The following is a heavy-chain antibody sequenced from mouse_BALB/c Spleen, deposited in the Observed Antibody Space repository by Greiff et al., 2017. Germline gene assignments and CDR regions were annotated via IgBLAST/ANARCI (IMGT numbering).Heavy chain of an antibody. V-gene: IGHV2-9*02. D-gene: IGHD1-1*01. CDR1: GFSLTSYG. CDR2: IWAGGST. CDR3: ASSSSFAY. J-gene: IGHJ3*01. Sequence: VNLVESGPGLVAPSQSLSITCTVSGFSLTSYGVHWVRQPPGKGLEWLGVIWAGGSTNYNSALMSRLSISKDNSKSQVFLKMNSLQTDDTAMYYCASSSSFAYWGQGTLVTVSA.